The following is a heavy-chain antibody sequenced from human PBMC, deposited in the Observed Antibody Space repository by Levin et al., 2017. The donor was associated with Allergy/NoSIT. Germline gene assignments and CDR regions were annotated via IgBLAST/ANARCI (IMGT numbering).Heavy chain of an antibody. Sequence: SQTLSLTCTVSGGSISSSSYYWGWIRQPPGKGLEWIGSIYYSGTTYYNPSLKSRVTISVDTSKNQFSLNLTSVTAADTAVYFCARRSGIATAAGYWGQGTLVTVSS. J-gene: IGHJ4*02. V-gene: IGHV4-39*01. CDR2: IYYSGTT. CDR1: GGSISSSSYY. CDR3: ARRSGIATAAGY. D-gene: IGHD6-13*01.